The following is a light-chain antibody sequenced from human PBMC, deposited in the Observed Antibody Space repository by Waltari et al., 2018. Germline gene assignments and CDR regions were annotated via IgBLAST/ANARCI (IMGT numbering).Light chain of an antibody. Sequence: QAALNQPPSMYASPGQSLTMTCTGTRSEMRERNRASWYQQHPGKAPKVIIYAVSQRPSGVPDRFSGSKSGNTASLAISGLQTEDEADYYCSSYADTNSFLFGGGTRLTVL. CDR3: SSYADTNSFL. V-gene: IGLV2-11*01. CDR1: RSEMRERNR. CDR2: AVS. J-gene: IGLJ2*01.